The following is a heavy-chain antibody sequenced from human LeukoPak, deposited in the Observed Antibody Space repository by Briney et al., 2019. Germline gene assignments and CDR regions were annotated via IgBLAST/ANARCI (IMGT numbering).Heavy chain of an antibody. Sequence: ASVKVSGTASSYTFTSCGISWVRQAPGQGLEWMRWISANNGNTNYAQKLQGRVTMTTDTSTSTAYMELRSPRSDDTAVYYCAREGQQLVRVDYYYGMDVWGQGTTVTVSS. J-gene: IGHJ6*02. CDR1: SYTFTSCG. CDR3: AREGQQLVRVDYYYGMDV. CDR2: ISANNGNT. V-gene: IGHV1-18*01. D-gene: IGHD6-13*01.